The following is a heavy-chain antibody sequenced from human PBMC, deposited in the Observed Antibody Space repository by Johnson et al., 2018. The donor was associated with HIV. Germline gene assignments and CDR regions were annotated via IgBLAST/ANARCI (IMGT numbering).Heavy chain of an antibody. J-gene: IGHJ3*02. CDR3: ARGGYLDAFDI. CDR1: GFTFSGYG. D-gene: IGHD6-13*01. V-gene: IGHV3-30*03. CDR2: ISYDGSNK. Sequence: QMLLVESGGGVVQPGGSLRLSCAASGFTFSGYGMHWVRQAPGKGLEWVAVISYDGSNKYYADSVKGRFTISRDNSKNTLYLQMNSLRAEDTAVYYCARGGYLDAFDIWGQGTMVTVSS.